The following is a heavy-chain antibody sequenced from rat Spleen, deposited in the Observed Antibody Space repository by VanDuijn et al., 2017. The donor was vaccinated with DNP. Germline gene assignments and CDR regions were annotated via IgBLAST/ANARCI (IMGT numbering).Heavy chain of an antibody. CDR3: AKDPEYYGFQGYLDY. Sequence: QVQLKESGPGLVQPSQTLSLTCTVSGFSLTSYGVNWVRQPPGKGLEWIGAVWSGGNTDYNSALKSRLSISRDTDKCQVLVKMNSLRFDDTATYYCAKDPEYYGFQGYLDYWGQGVMVTVSS. J-gene: IGHJ2*01. CDR2: VWSGGNT. V-gene: IGHV2-15*01. D-gene: IGHD1-6*01. CDR1: GFSLTSYG.